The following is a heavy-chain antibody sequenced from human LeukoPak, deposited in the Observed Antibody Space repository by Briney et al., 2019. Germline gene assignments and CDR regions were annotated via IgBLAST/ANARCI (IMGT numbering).Heavy chain of an antibody. CDR2: INHSGST. Sequence: SETLSLTCAVYGGSFSGYYWSWIRQPPGKGLEWIGEINHSGSTNYNPSLKSRVTISVDTSKNQFSLKLSSVTAADTAVYYCARDLASCAGDCYSDGFDYWGQGALVTVSS. CDR1: GGSFSGYY. V-gene: IGHV4-34*01. CDR3: ARDLASCAGDCYSDGFDY. D-gene: IGHD2-21*02. J-gene: IGHJ4*02.